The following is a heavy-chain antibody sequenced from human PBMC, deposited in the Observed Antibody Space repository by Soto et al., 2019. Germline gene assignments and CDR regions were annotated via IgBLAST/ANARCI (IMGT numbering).Heavy chain of an antibody. CDR1: GFTFSSYW. J-gene: IGHJ5*02. Sequence: EVQLVESGGGLVQPGGSLRLSCAASGFTFSSYWMHWVRQVPGKGLVWVSRISSDGSTTSNADSVRGRFTISRDNAKNTLYRQMNSLRAEDTLVYYCAREKIQGESDSGGKWDWFAPWGQGTLVTVSS. V-gene: IGHV3-74*01. D-gene: IGHD1-26*01. CDR2: ISSDGSTT. CDR3: AREKIQGESDSGGKWDWFAP.